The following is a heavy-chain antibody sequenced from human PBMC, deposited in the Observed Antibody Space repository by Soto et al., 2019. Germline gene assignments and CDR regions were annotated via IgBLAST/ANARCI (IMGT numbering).Heavy chain of an antibody. CDR3: AREHYYGSGSYSN. V-gene: IGHV4-59*11. D-gene: IGHD3-10*01. CDR2: IYSSGRT. J-gene: IGHJ4*02. CDR1: AVSLSSLC. Sequence: SQTLRLTWTVAAVSLSSLCRSWIRQPPGKGLEWIGYIYSSGRTNYNPSLKSRVTISVDTSKNQFSLKLSSVTAADTAVYYCAREHYYGSGSYSNWGQGTLVTVSS.